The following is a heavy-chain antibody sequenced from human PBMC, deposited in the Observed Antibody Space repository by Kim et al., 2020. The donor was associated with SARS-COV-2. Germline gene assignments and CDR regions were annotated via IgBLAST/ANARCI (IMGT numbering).Heavy chain of an antibody. J-gene: IGHJ3*02. V-gene: IGHV3-11*06. CDR3: ARGVGIAAAVSVGAFDI. D-gene: IGHD6-13*01. Sequence: VKGRFTISRDNAKNSLYLQMNSLRAEDTAVYYCARGVGIAAAVSVGAFDIWGQGTMVTVSS.